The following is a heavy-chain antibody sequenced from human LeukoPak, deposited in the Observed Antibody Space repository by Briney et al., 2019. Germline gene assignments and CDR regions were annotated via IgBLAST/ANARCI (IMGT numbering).Heavy chain of an antibody. CDR3: AKNPGADFWSGYFRADY. V-gene: IGHV3-23*01. CDR2: ISGSGGNT. Sequence: GGSLRLSCAASGFTFSSYAMSWVRQAPGKGLEWVSAISGSGGNTYYADSVKGRFTISRDNSKNTLYLQMNSLRAEDTAVYYCAKNPGADFWSGYFRADYWGQGTLVTVSS. D-gene: IGHD3-3*01. CDR1: GFTFSSYA. J-gene: IGHJ4*02.